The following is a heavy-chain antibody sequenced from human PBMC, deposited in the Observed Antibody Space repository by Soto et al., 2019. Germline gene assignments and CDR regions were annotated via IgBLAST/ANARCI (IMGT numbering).Heavy chain of an antibody. Sequence: EVQLLESGGGLVQPGGSLRLSCAASGFTFSSYAMSWVRQAPGKGLEWVSAISGSGGSTYYADSVKGRFTISRDNSKNTLYLQMNSLRAEDTAVYYCASQAMATDYYYYYYMDGWGKGTTVTVSS. CDR1: GFTFSSYA. CDR2: ISGSGGST. J-gene: IGHJ6*03. CDR3: ASQAMATDYYYYYYMDG. V-gene: IGHV3-23*01. D-gene: IGHD5-18*01.